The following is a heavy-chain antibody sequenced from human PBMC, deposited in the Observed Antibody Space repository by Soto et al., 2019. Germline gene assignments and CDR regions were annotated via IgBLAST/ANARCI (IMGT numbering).Heavy chain of an antibody. CDR2: INPNSGGT. Sequence: ASVKVSCKASGYTFTGYYMHWVRQAPGQGLEWMGWINPNSGGTNYAQKFQGWVTMTRERSIGTAYMELSRRRSDDTAVYYCARARYCSSTSCYADFDYWGQGTLVTVSS. D-gene: IGHD2-2*01. J-gene: IGHJ4*02. CDR3: ARARYCSSTSCYADFDY. CDR1: GYTFTGYY. V-gene: IGHV1-2*04.